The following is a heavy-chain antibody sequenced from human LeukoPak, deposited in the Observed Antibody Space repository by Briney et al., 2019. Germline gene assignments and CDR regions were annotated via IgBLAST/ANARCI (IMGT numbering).Heavy chain of an antibody. V-gene: IGHV3-11*01. D-gene: IGHD2-2*01. Sequence: PGGSLRLSCAASGFTFSDSYMSWVRLAPGKGLEWISYISGDGATRGYADSVKGRFTISRDDSKNSLYLQMNSLKTEDTAVYYCAPGGDYCSSSSCPSWGQGTIVTVSS. CDR1: GFTFSDSY. CDR3: APGGDYCSSSSCPS. CDR2: ISGDGATR. J-gene: IGHJ3*01.